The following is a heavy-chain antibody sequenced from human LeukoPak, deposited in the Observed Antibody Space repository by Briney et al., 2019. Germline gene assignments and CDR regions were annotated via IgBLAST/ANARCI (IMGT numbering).Heavy chain of an antibody. D-gene: IGHD3-10*01. Sequence: SETLSLTCTVSGGSISSYSSNWIRQPAGKGLEWIGRIYTSGSTNYNPSLKSRVTMSIDTSQTQFCLRLSSVTAADTAVYYCARGLPYGSEYFDYWGQGTLVTVSS. CDR1: GGSISSYS. CDR3: ARGLPYGSEYFDY. CDR2: IYTSGST. V-gene: IGHV4-4*07. J-gene: IGHJ4*02.